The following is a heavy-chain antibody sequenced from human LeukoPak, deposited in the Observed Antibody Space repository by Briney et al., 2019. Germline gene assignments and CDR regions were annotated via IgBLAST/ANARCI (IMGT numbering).Heavy chain of an antibody. J-gene: IGHJ6*02. V-gene: IGHV3-33*08. CDR1: GFTFRSYD. CDR2: KYFDGTTK. D-gene: IGHD4-11*01. CDR3: ARSYSNHLFGMDV. Sequence: GGSLRFSCAASGFTFRSYDIHGVGQAPGKGLGWVALKYFDGTTKYYEDSLKGRLTISRDNSKKTVFLQMDSERAADTALYYCARSYSNHLFGMDVWGQGTTVTVSS.